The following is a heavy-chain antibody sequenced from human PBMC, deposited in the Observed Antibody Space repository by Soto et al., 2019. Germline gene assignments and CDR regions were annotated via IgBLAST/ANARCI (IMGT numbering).Heavy chain of an antibody. CDR2: VYSSGST. D-gene: IGHD1-1*01. Sequence: PEETLSLTCTVLGGSLSRYYWNWFRQPPGKGLEWIGYVYSSGSTNYNPSLKSRVTISIDASKNQFSLKVTSLTAADTAVYYCARGTTGTSIIGFDYWGQGALVTVSS. J-gene: IGHJ4*02. CDR3: ARGTTGTSIIGFDY. CDR1: GGSLSRYY. V-gene: IGHV4-59*01.